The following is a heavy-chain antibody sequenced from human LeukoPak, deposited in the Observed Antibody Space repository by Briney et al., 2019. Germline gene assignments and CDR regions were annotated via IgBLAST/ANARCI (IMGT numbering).Heavy chain of an antibody. J-gene: IGHJ4*02. Sequence: GASVKVSCKASGYTFTSYHINWVRQAPGQGLEWMGWMDPNNGDTDYAQKFQGRVTMTADSSINTAYMELSSLTSEDAAVYFCARGIDEGVDYWGQGTLVAVSS. CDR3: ARGIDEGVDY. CDR1: GYTFTSYH. V-gene: IGHV1-8*01. CDR2: MDPNNGDT. D-gene: IGHD1-26*01.